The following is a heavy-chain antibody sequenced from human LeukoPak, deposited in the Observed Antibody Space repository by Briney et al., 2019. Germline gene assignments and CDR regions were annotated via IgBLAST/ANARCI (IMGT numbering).Heavy chain of an antibody. J-gene: IGHJ4*02. CDR2: INPNSGGT. Sequence: ASVKVSCKASGYTFTGYYMHWVRQAPGQGLEWMGWINPNSGGTNYAQKFQGRVTMTRDTSISTAYMELSRLRSDDTAVYYCARDYRFLEWLSCFDYWGQGTLVTVSS. D-gene: IGHD3-3*01. CDR3: ARDYRFLEWLSCFDY. V-gene: IGHV1-2*02. CDR1: GYTFTGYY.